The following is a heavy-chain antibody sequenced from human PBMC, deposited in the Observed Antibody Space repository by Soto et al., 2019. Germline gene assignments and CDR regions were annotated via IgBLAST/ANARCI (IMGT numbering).Heavy chain of an antibody. Sequence: RGSLRLSCAASGFTFSTYEFNWVRQAPGRGLEWISYISVSGNIIKYADSVKGRFTISRDNAENSLHLHMSSLRVDDTAVYFCVRDTMRASAAASLDYWGQGTQVTVSS. J-gene: IGHJ4*02. V-gene: IGHV3-48*03. CDR2: ISVSGNII. CDR3: VRDTMRASAAASLDY. D-gene: IGHD6-13*01. CDR1: GFTFSTYE.